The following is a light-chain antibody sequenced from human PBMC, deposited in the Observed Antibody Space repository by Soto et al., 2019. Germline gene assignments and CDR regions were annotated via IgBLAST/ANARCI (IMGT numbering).Light chain of an antibody. J-gene: IGKJ1*01. V-gene: IGKV1-39*01. CDR2: AAS. CDR3: QQSYSSPPT. Sequence: DIQMTQSPSSLSASVGDSVTITSRASQSISSYLNWYQQKPGKAHKLLIFAASSLKSGVPSRFTGSSSGPNFTLTISSLQPEDFATYYCQQSYSSPPTFGQGTKVDI. CDR1: QSISSY.